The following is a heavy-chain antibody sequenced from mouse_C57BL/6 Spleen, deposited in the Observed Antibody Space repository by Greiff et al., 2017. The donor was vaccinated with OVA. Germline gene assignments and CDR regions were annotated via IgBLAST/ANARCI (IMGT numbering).Heavy chain of an antibody. D-gene: IGHD1-1*01. V-gene: IGHV14-3*01. CDR3: ASPSYYYGSSPYYFDY. CDR2: IDPANGNT. Sequence: VQLQQSVAELVRPGASVKLSCTASGFNIKNTYMHWVKQRPEQGLEWIGRIDPANGNTKYAPKFQGKATITADTSSNTAYLQLSSLTSEDTAIYYCASPSYYYGSSPYYFDYWGQGTTLTVSS. CDR1: GFNIKNTY. J-gene: IGHJ2*01.